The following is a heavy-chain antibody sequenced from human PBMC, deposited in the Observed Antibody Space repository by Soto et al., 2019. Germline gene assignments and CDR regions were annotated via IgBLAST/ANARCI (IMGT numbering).Heavy chain of an antibody. CDR1: GYSFTSYW. J-gene: IGHJ4*02. Sequence: VESLKISCKGSGYSFTSYWINWVRQMPGKGLEWMGRIDPSDSYSNYSPSFQGHVTISADKSISTAYLQWSSLKASDTGMYYCARLANSGYFDYWGQGTLVTVSS. D-gene: IGHD3-22*01. V-gene: IGHV5-10-1*01. CDR2: IDPSDSYS. CDR3: ARLANSGYFDY.